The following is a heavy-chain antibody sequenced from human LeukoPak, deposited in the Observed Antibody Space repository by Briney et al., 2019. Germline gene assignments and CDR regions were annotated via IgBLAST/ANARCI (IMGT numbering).Heavy chain of an antibody. V-gene: IGHV3-7*01. Sequence: GGSLRLSCAASGFTFSSYWISWVRQAPGKGLEWVAYIKPDGSGKYYVDSVKGRFTISRDNAKNSLHLQMNSLRAEDTAMYYCAKGITGNVRFDHWGQGTLVTVSS. CDR1: GFTFSSYW. CDR3: AKGITGNVRFDH. D-gene: IGHD1-20*01. J-gene: IGHJ4*02. CDR2: IKPDGSGK.